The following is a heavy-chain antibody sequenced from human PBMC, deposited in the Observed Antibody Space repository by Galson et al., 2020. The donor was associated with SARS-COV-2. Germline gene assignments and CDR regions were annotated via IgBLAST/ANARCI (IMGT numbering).Heavy chain of an antibody. J-gene: IGHJ6*02. V-gene: IGHV1-24*01. CDR1: GYTLTELS. CDR3: ATALAIVVVPAAIQPNHNYYYGMDV. D-gene: IGHD2-2*01. CDR2: FDPEDGET. Sequence: ASVKVSCKVSGYTLTELSMHWVRQAPGKGLEWMGGFDPEDGETIYAQKFQGRVTMTEDTSTDTAYMGLSSLRSEDTAVYYCATALAIVVVPAAIQPNHNYYYGMDVWGQGTTVTVSS.